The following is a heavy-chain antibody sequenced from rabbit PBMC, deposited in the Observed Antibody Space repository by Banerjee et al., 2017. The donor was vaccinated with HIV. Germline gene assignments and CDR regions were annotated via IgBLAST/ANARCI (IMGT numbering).Heavy chain of an antibody. V-gene: IGHV1S45*01. CDR2: INTGSSGSG. J-gene: IGHJ4*01. CDR1: GFSFSNGYV. Sequence: QEQLEESGGDLVKPEGSLTLTCTASGFSFSNGYVMCWVRQAPGKGLEWIGCINTGSSGSGYYASWAKGRFTISKTSSTTVTLQMTSLTAADTATYFCARDLAGVIGWNFNLWGQGTLVTVS. CDR3: ARDLAGVIGWNFNL. D-gene: IGHD4-1*01.